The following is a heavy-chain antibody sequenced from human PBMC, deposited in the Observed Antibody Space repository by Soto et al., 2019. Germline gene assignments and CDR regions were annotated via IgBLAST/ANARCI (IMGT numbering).Heavy chain of an antibody. V-gene: IGHV3-74*01. CDR1: GFTFSTFW. J-gene: IGHJ4*02. Sequence: EVQLVESGGGLVQPGGSLRLSCEASGFTFSTFWMLWVRQAPGKGLVWVSRINSDGSSTNYADSVKGRVTISRDNAKNTLYLQLNSLRPEDTAVYYCARDFEYWGQGTLVTVSS. CDR3: ARDFEY. CDR2: INSDGSST.